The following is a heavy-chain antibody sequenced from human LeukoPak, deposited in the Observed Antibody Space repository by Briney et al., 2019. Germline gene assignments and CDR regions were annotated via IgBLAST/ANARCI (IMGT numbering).Heavy chain of an antibody. J-gene: IGHJ3*02. CDR3: ARTMVRGVTLPDAFDI. Sequence: GGSLRLSCAASGFTFSSYSMNWVRQAPGKGLEWVSSISSSSSYIYYADSVKDRFTISRDNAKNSLYLQMNSLGAEDTAVYYCARTMVRGVTLPDAFDIWGQGTMVTVSS. V-gene: IGHV3-21*01. D-gene: IGHD3-10*01. CDR1: GFTFSSYS. CDR2: ISSSSSYI.